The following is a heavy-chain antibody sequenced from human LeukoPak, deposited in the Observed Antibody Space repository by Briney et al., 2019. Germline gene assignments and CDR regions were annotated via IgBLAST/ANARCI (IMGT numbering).Heavy chain of an antibody. V-gene: IGHV4-39*01. J-gene: IGHJ4*02. CDR3: ARRIGTGSYGYYFDY. Sequence: PSETLSLTCTVPGGSISSSSYYWGWIRQPPGKGLEWIGSIYYSGSTYYNPSLKSRVTISVDTSKNQFSLKLSSVTAADTAVYYCARRIGTGSYGYYFDYWGQGTLVTVSS. CDR1: GGSISSSSYY. CDR2: IYYSGST. D-gene: IGHD5-18*01.